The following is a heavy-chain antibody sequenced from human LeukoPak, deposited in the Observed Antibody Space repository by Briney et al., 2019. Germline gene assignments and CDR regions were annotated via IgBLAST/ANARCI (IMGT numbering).Heavy chain of an antibody. J-gene: IGHJ6*02. V-gene: IGHV1-69*01. CDR1: GGTFSSYA. CDR2: IIPIFGTA. Sequence: SVNVSFKASGGTFSSYAISWVRQAPGQGLEWMGGIIPIFGTANYAQKFQGRVTITADESTSTAYMELSSLRSEDTAVYYCARAPCSYDSSGYYCGPYYYYGMDVWGQGTTVTVSS. CDR3: ARAPCSYDSSGYYCGPYYYYGMDV. D-gene: IGHD3-22*01.